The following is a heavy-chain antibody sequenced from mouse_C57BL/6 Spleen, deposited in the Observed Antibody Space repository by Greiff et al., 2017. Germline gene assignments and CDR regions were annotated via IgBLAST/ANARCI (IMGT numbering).Heavy chain of an antibody. Sequence: VQLQQSGPELVKPGASVQMSCKASGYTFTDYNMHWVKQSHGKSLAWIGYINPNNGGTSYNQKFKGKATLTVNKSSSTAYMELRSLTSEDSAVYYCARGGYGSVYYFDYWGQGTTLTVSS. CDR1: GYTFTDYN. V-gene: IGHV1-22*01. J-gene: IGHJ2*01. CDR3: ARGGYGSVYYFDY. D-gene: IGHD2-10*02. CDR2: INPNNGGT.